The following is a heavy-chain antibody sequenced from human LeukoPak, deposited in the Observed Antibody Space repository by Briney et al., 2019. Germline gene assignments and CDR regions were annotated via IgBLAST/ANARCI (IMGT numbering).Heavy chain of an antibody. CDR2: IHTSGST. D-gene: IGHD6-13*01. CDR1: GGSMRNYY. CDR3: ARGRISAGDPFDY. Sequence: PSETLSLTCTVSGGSMRNYYWSRIRQPAGKGLEWIGRIHTSGSTIYDPSLKSRVSMSVDTSKNQFFLKLNSLTAADTALYYCARGRISAGDPFDYWGQGTLVTVSS. J-gene: IGHJ4*02. V-gene: IGHV4-4*07.